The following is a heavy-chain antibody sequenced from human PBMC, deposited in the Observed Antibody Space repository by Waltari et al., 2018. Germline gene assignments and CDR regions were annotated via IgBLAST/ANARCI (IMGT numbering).Heavy chain of an antibody. CDR1: GFTFSSYS. Sequence: EVQLVVSGGGLVQPGGSLRLSCAAFGFTFSSYSMNWVRQAPGKGLEWISYISTSSSPIYYADSVKGRFTISRDNAKNSLYLQMNSLRAEDTAVYYCARGRVNGYMDVWGKGTTVTVSS. J-gene: IGHJ6*03. D-gene: IGHD3-10*01. CDR3: ARGRVNGYMDV. V-gene: IGHV3-48*04. CDR2: ISTSSSPI.